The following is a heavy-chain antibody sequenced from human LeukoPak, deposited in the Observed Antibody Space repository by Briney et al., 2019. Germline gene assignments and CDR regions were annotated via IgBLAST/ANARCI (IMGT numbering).Heavy chain of an antibody. Sequence: GGSLRLSCAASGFTFSSYVMTWVRQAPGKGLEWVSAISRGGGSTYYADSVKGRFTMSRDDSKSTLDLQMNSLRAEDTAVYYCARDYGDYVWGSYRRPSYYFDYWGQGTLVTVSS. V-gene: IGHV3-23*01. D-gene: IGHD3-16*02. CDR1: GFTFSSYV. J-gene: IGHJ4*02. CDR3: ARDYGDYVWGSYRRPSYYFDY. CDR2: ISRGGGST.